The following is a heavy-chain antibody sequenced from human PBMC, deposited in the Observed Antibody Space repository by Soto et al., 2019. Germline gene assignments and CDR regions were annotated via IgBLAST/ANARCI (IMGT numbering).Heavy chain of an antibody. CDR3: ARGTTSRITMIVEAFDI. V-gene: IGHV1-69*01. CDR1: GGTFSSYA. D-gene: IGHD3-22*01. Sequence: SVKVSCKASGGTFSSYAISWVRQAPGQGLEWMGGIIPIFGTANYAQKFQGRVTITADESTSTAYMELSSLRSEDTAVYYCARGTTSRITMIVEAFDIWGQGTMVTVPS. J-gene: IGHJ3*02. CDR2: IIPIFGTA.